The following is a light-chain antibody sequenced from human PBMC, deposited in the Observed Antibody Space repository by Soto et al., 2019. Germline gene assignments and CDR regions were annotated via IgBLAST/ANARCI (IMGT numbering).Light chain of an antibody. V-gene: IGLV2-14*03. CDR3: SSLTRSDTWV. J-gene: IGLJ3*02. CDR1: NSDIGTHNS. CDR2: EVS. Sequence: QSVLTQPASVSGSPGQSISISCTGTNSDIGTHNSVSWYRQHPGKAPKLIIYEVSKRPSGISNRFSGSKSANTASLTISGLQADDEADYFCSSLTRSDTWVIGGGTKLTVL.